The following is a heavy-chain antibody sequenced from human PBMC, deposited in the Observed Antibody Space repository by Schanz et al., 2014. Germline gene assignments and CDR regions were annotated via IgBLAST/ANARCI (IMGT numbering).Heavy chain of an antibody. J-gene: IGHJ4*02. V-gene: IGHV3-23*04. CDR1: GFTFSSYA. CDR3: ARKVLSTIESYYDN. CDR2: ISGRDGST. Sequence: EVQLVQSGGGLVQPGGSLRLSCAASGFTFSSYAMTWVRQAPGMGLEWVSAISGRDGSTYYADSVRGRFTISRDNSKNTLYLQMNSLRAEDTAVYYCARKVLSTIESYYDNWGQGTLVIVSS. D-gene: IGHD3-3*01.